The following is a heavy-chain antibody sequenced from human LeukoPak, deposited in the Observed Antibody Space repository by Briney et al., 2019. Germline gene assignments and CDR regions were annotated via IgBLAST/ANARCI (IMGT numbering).Heavy chain of an antibody. J-gene: IGHJ4*02. CDR1: GGTFSSYA. Sequence: ASVKVSCTASGGTFSSYAISWVRQAPGQGLEWMGGIIPIFGTANYAQKFQGRVTITADESTSTAYMELSSLRSEDTAVYYCARDKYGDYSYPDYWGQGTLVTVSS. CDR2: IIPIFGTA. V-gene: IGHV1-69*13. D-gene: IGHD4-17*01. CDR3: ARDKYGDYSYPDY.